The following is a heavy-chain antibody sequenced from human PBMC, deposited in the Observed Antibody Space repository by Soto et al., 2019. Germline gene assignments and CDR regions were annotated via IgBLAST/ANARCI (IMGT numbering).Heavy chain of an antibody. J-gene: IGHJ6*02. Sequence: EVQLLESGGGLVQPGGSLRLSCAASGFTFSSYAMSWVRQAPGKGLEWVAAISGSGGSTYYADSVKGRFTISRDNSKNTLYLQMNSLRAEDTAVYYCAKDRGAAAGIGRGMDVWGQGTTVTVSS. D-gene: IGHD6-13*01. CDR1: GFTFSSYA. CDR3: AKDRGAAAGIGRGMDV. CDR2: ISGSGGST. V-gene: IGHV3-23*01.